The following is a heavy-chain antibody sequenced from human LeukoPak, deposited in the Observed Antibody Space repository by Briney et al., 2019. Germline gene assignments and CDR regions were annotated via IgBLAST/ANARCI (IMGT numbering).Heavy chain of an antibody. CDR2: IYYSGST. Sequence: SETLSLTCTVSGGSISSYYWSWIRQAPGKGQEWIGYIYYSGSTNYNPSLKSRVTISVDTSKDQFSLELSSVTAADTAVYYCASYGGGNFDYWGQGTLVTVSS. D-gene: IGHD3-16*01. CDR3: ASYGGGNFDY. V-gene: IGHV4-59*03. J-gene: IGHJ4*02. CDR1: GGSISSYY.